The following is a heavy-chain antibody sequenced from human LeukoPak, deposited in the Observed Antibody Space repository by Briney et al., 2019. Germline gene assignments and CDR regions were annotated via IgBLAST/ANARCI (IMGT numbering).Heavy chain of an antibody. D-gene: IGHD2-15*01. J-gene: IGHJ4*02. V-gene: IGHV3-7*01. Sequence: PGGSLRLSCAASGFTFSSYWMSWVRQAPGKGLEWVANIKQDGSEKYYVDSVKGRFTISRHNAKNSLYLQMNSLRAEDTAVYYCARGVFVDGGSCYNDYWGQGTLVTVSS. CDR2: IKQDGSEK. CDR1: GFTFSSYW. CDR3: ARGVFVDGGSCYNDY.